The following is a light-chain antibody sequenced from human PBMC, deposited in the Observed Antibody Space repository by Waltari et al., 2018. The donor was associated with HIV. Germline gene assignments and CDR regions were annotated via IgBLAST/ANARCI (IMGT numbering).Light chain of an antibody. CDR3: QQYGDTSVT. Sequence: EVVLLQSPGPLSLSTGERATLPCRASQTVTTDYFAWYQHKSGQTPRLLIYGAWKRATDIPDRFIGSGSGTDFTLTITRLEPEDFATYYCQQYGDTSVTFGQGTKVEL. CDR1: QTVTTDY. J-gene: IGKJ1*01. CDR2: GAW. V-gene: IGKV3-20*01.